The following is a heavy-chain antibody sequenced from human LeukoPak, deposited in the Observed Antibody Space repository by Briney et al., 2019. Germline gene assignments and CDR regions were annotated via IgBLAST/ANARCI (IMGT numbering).Heavy chain of an antibody. CDR3: ARDSRAFDI. J-gene: IGHJ3*02. CDR2: IYYSVST. CDR1: GGSISSYY. Sequence: SSETLSLTCTVSGGSISSYYWSWIRQPPGKGLEWIGYIYYSVSTNYTPSLNSRVNISVDTSKNQFSLKLSSVTAADTAVYYCARDSRAFDIWGQGTMVTVSS. V-gene: IGHV4-59*01.